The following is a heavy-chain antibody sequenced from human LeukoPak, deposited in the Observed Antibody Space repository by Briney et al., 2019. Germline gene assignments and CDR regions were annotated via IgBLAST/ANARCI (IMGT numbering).Heavy chain of an antibody. CDR1: GFTFSVYY. J-gene: IGHJ6*03. Sequence: GASLRLSCAASGFTFSVYYMRWIRQGRGGGIGWVLYISISSSTIYYAHSVKGRFRISRDNAKDSLYLQMHSLRVEDKAVYYCARDRKHYHYYYYMDVWGKGTTVTVSS. V-gene: IGHV3-11*04. CDR3: ARDRKHYHYYYYMDV. D-gene: IGHD1-14*01. CDR2: ISISSSTI.